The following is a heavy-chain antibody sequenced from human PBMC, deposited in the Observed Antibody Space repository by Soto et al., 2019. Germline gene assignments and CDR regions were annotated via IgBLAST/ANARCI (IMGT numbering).Heavy chain of an antibody. CDR2: IYNSGST. CDR3: ARLWFGGVVVSYSYFDY. Sequence: PSETLSLTCTVSGGSMSSSSYYWGWIRQPPGKGLERIGSIYNSGSTYYNTSLKSRVTISVDTSKNQFSLKLSSVTAADTAVYYCARLWFGGVVVSYSYFDYWGQGTLVTVSS. V-gene: IGHV4-39*01. D-gene: IGHD3-16*02. CDR1: GGSMSSSSYY. J-gene: IGHJ4*02.